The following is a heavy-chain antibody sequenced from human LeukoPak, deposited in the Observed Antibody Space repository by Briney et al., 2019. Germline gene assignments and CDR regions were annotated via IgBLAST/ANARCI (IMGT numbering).Heavy chain of an antibody. CDR3: AKYDSSGYYFLTPYFDY. Sequence: PGGSLRLSCAASGFTFSSYAMSWVRQAPGKGLEWVSAISGSGGSTYYADSVEGRFTISRDNSKNTLYLQMNSLRAEDTAVYYCAKYDSSGYYFLTPYFDYWGQGTLVTVSS. CDR2: ISGSGGST. CDR1: GFTFSSYA. D-gene: IGHD3-22*01. J-gene: IGHJ4*02. V-gene: IGHV3-23*01.